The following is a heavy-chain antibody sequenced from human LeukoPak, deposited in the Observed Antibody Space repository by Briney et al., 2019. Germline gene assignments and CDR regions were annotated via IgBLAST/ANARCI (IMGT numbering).Heavy chain of an antibody. Sequence: GGSLRLSCVASGFTFKTYGFHWVRQPPGKGLEWVAVIWSDGSQKYYAESLKGRFTISRDDSKNTPYLQMNSLSVEDTAVYYCAGDGAVGRPIDPWGQGTLVTVSS. CDR1: GFTFKTYG. V-gene: IGHV3-33*01. D-gene: IGHD3-10*01. CDR2: IWSDGSQK. J-gene: IGHJ5*02. CDR3: AGDGAVGRPIDP.